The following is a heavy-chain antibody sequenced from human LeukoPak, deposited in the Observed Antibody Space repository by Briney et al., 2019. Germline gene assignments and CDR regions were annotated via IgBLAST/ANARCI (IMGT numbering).Heavy chain of an antibody. CDR2: IYYSVST. J-gene: IGHJ5*02. CDR1: GGSISSPNHD. CDR3: ARGGRGRNWFDP. D-gene: IGHD3-10*01. Sequence: SETLSLTCSVSGGSISSPNHDWAWIRQPPGKGLEWIGYIYYSVSTNYNLSLKSRVTISVDTSENQFSLKLTSVTAADTAVYYCARGGRGRNWFDPWGQGTLVTVSS. V-gene: IGHV4-61*01.